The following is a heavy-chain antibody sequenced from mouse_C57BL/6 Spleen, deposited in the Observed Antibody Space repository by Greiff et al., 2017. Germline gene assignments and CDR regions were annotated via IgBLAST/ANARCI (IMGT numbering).Heavy chain of an antibody. CDR2: IWSGGST. J-gene: IGHJ4*01. V-gene: IGHV2-2*01. CDR1: GFSLTSYG. CDR3: ARKGAPAMDY. Sequence: VKLQESGPGLVQPSQSLSITCTVSGFSLTSYGVHWVRQSPGKGLEWLGVIWSGGSTDYNAGVISRLRISKDNSKSQVFFKMNSRQADDTAIYYCARKGAPAMDYWGQGTSVTVAS.